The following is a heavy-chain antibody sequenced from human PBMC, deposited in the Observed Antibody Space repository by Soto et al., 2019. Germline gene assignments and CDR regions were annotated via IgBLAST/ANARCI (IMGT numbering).Heavy chain of an antibody. D-gene: IGHD3-9*01. J-gene: IGHJ6*02. CDR1: GGSISSGDYY. Sequence: GKTSETLSLTCTVSGGSISSGDYYWSWIRQPPGEGLEWIGSIFYSGSTYYNPSLKSRVTISVDTSKNQFSLKLSSVTAADTAVYYCARVRLALTYYYYGMAVWGQGTTVTVSS. V-gene: IGHV4-39*01. CDR3: ARVRLALTYYYYGMAV. CDR2: IFYSGST.